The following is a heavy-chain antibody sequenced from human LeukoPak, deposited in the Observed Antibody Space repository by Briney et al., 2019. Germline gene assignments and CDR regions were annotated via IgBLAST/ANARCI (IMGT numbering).Heavy chain of an antibody. CDR1: GFTFSSYA. V-gene: IGHV3-23*01. CDR3: AKSIAVAGGFDY. D-gene: IGHD6-19*01. CDR2: ISGSGGST. Sequence: SGGSLRLSCAASGFTFSSYAMSWVRQAPGKGLEWVSAISGSGGSTYYADSVKGRFTISRDNSKNTLYLQMNSLRAEDTAVYYCAKSIAVAGGFDYWGQGTLVTVSS. J-gene: IGHJ4*02.